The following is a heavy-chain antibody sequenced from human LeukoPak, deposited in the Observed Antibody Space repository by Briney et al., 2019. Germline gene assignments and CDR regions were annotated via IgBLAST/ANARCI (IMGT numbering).Heavy chain of an antibody. D-gene: IGHD6-6*01. J-gene: IGHJ5*02. Sequence: EASVKVSCKASGYTFTCYYMHWVRQAPGQGLEWMGWINPNSGGTNYAQKFQGRVTMTRDTSISTAYMELSRLRSDDTAVYYCARSEYSSPYNWFDPWGQGTLVTVSS. CDR1: GYTFTCYY. V-gene: IGHV1-2*02. CDR2: INPNSGGT. CDR3: ARSEYSSPYNWFDP.